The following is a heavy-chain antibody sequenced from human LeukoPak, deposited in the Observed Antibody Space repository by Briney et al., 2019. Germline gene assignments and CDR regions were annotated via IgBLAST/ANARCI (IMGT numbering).Heavy chain of an antibody. CDR1: GYTFTSYG. J-gene: IGHJ4*02. CDR2: ISAYNGNT. V-gene: IGHV1-18*01. Sequence: ASVKVSCKASGYTFTSYGISWVRQAPGQGLEWMGWISAYNGNTSYAQKLQGRVTMTTDTSTSTAYMELRSLRSDDTAVYYCARDGVDLMGIYPTDYWGQGTLVTVSS. D-gene: IGHD3-16*02. CDR3: ARDGVDLMGIYPTDY.